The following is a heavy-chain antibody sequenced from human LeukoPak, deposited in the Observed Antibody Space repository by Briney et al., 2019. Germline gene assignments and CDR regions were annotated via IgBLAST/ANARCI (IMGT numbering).Heavy chain of an antibody. D-gene: IGHD6-6*01. V-gene: IGHV3-23*01. J-gene: IGHJ4*02. CDR3: AKDSRGIAARKIDY. CDR2: ISGSGGST. Sequence: GGSLRPSCAASGFTFSSYAMSWVRQAPGKGLEWVSAISGSGGSTYYADSVKGRFTISRDNSKNTLYLQMNSLRAEDTAVYYCAKDSRGIAARKIDYWGQGTLVTVSS. CDR1: GFTFSSYA.